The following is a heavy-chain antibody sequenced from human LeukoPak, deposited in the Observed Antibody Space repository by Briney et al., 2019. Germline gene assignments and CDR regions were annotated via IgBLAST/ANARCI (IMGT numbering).Heavy chain of an antibody. CDR1: GFTFSSYS. CDR2: ISSSSSYI. J-gene: IGHJ4*02. CDR3: ARDGTYYDSSGYDDQPGYFGY. D-gene: IGHD3-22*01. Sequence: PGGSLRLSCAVSGFTFSSYSMNWVRQAPGKGLEWVSSISSSSSYIYYADSVKGRFTISRDNAKNSLYLQMNSLRAEDTAVYYCARDGTYYDSSGYDDQPGYFGYWGQGTLVTVSS. V-gene: IGHV3-21*01.